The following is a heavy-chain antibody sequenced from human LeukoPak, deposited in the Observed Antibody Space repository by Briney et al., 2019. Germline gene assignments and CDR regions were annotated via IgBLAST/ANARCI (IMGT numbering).Heavy chain of an antibody. CDR3: AKDRLTGYSSSWEEGFDY. D-gene: IGHD6-13*01. CDR2: ISYDGSNK. CDR1: GFTFSNYA. Sequence: GRSLRLSCAASGFTFSNYAMYWVRQAPGKGLEWVAVISYDGSNKYYADSVKGRFTISRDNSKNTLYLQMNSQRAEDTAVYYCAKDRLTGYSSSWEEGFDYWGQGSLVTVSS. V-gene: IGHV3-30*04. J-gene: IGHJ4*02.